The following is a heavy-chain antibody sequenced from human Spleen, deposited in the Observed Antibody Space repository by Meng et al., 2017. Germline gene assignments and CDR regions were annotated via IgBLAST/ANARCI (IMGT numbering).Heavy chain of an antibody. D-gene: IGHD3-10*01. V-gene: IGHV4-39*07. Sequence: QPQLQESGPGLVKPSEALSLTCSVSGGSISTSGYYWGWIRQPPGKGLEWIGSIGHSGFTYYTPSLKSRVTVSIDTSKNQFSLKLTSVTAADTAVYHCLRGSGGSVWGQGTLVTVSS. CDR3: LRGSGGSV. J-gene: IGHJ1*01. CDR2: IGHSGFT. CDR1: GGSISTSGYY.